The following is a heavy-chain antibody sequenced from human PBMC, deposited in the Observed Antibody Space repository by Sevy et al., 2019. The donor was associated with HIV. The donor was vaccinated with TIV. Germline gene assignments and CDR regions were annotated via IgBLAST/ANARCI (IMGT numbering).Heavy chain of an antibody. Sequence: GGSLRLSCAASGFTFSSYAMSWVRQAPGKGLEWVSAISGSGGSTYYADSVKGRSTISRDNSKNTLYLQMNSLRAEDTAVYYCAKVFHYYDSSGYTYYFDYWGQGTLVTVSS. V-gene: IGHV3-23*01. CDR1: GFTFSSYA. CDR3: AKVFHYYDSSGYTYYFDY. J-gene: IGHJ4*02. CDR2: ISGSGGST. D-gene: IGHD3-22*01.